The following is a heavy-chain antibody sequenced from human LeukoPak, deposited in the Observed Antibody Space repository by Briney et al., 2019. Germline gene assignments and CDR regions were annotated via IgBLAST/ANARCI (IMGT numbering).Heavy chain of an antibody. CDR1: GDSVSSNSAT. CDR3: TRGSNLAFDV. D-gene: IGHD1-14*01. CDR2: TYYRSKWYN. J-gene: IGHJ3*01. Sequence: SQTLSLTCAISGDSVSSNSATWDWIRQSPSRGLEWLGRTYYRSKWYNEYAPSLRSRIIINPDTSQNQFSLQLNSVIPEDTALYYCTRGSNLAFDVWGQGTMVTVSS. V-gene: IGHV6-1*01.